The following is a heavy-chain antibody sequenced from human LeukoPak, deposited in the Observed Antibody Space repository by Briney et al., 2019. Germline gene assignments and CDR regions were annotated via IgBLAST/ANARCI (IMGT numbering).Heavy chain of an antibody. D-gene: IGHD5-18*01. CDR3: ARGGGYSYGPNRFDFDY. J-gene: IGHJ4*02. Sequence: ASVTVSCKASGGTFSSYAISWVRQAPGQGLEWMGGIIPIFGTANYAQKFQGRVTITADKSTSTAYMELSSLRSEDTAVYYCARGGGYSYGPNRFDFDYWGQGTLVTVSS. CDR2: IIPIFGTA. CDR1: GGTFSSYA. V-gene: IGHV1-69*06.